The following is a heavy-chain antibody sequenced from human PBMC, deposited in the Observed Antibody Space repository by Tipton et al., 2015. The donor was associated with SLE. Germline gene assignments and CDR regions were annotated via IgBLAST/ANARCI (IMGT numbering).Heavy chain of an antibody. J-gene: IGHJ4*02. V-gene: IGHV5-51*01. D-gene: IGHD2-2*01. Sequence: VQLVQSGAEEKKPGESLKISCKGSGYSFTSYWIGWVRQMPGKGLEWMGIIYPGDSDTRYSPSYQGQATISADKSIITAYLQARRRKAWYTAMYYCARQFGYAKGYFDYGGQGPLVTVSS. CDR1: GYSFTSYW. CDR2: IYPGDSDT. CDR3: ARQFGYAKGYFDY.